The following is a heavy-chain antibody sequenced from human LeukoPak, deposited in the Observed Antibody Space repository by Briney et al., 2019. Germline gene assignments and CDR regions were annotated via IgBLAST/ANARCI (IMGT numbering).Heavy chain of an antibody. V-gene: IGHV4-59*01. J-gene: IGHJ3*02. CDR1: GGSISSYY. CDR2: IYYSGST. CDR3: ARTSAIVGATNVDAFDI. D-gene: IGHD1-26*01. Sequence: SETLSLTCTVSGGSISSYYWSWIRQPPGKGLEWIGYIYYSGSTNYNPSLKSRVTISVDTSKNQFSLKLSSVTAADTAVYYCARTSAIVGATNVDAFDIWGQGTMVTVSS.